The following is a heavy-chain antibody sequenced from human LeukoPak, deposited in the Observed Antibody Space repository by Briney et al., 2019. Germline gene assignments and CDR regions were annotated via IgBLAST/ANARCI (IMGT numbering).Heavy chain of an antibody. J-gene: IGHJ4*02. CDR2: INQGGSEK. V-gene: IGHV3-7*01. Sequence: GGSLRLSCAASGFTFSSYWMSWVRQAPEKGLEWVASINQGGSEKYYVDSVRGRFTISRDNAKNSLYLQMNSLRADDTAVYYCARDVTALDSWGQGTLVTVSS. D-gene: IGHD2-2*01. CDR1: GFTFSSYW. CDR3: ARDVTALDS.